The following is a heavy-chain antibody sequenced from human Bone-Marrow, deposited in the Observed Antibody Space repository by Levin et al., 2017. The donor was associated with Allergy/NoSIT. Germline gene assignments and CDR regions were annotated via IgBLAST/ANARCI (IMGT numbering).Heavy chain of an antibody. CDR2: INSSSGTI. J-gene: IGHJ4*02. CDR1: GFTFSSYS. V-gene: IGHV3-48*01. Sequence: QAGESLKISRATSGFTFSSYSMNWVRQAPGKGLEWVSYINSSSGTIYYADSVKGRFTISRDNAKKSLYLQMSSLRVEDTAVYYCVRGLPDYWGQGTLVTVSS. CDR3: VRGLPDY.